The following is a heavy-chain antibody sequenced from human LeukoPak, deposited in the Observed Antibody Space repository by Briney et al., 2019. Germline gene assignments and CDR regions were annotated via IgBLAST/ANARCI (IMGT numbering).Heavy chain of an antibody. CDR2: IRYDGSKK. J-gene: IGHJ4*02. CDR1: GFTFSSYG. CDR3: AKDLTGGTSWYNLDY. Sequence: RGSLRLSCAASGFTFSSYGMHWVRQAPGKGLGWVAFIRYDGSKKYYADSVKGRFTISRDNSKNTLYLQMNSLRAEDTAVYYCAKDLTGGTSWYNLDYWGQGTLVPVSS. V-gene: IGHV3-30*02. D-gene: IGHD2-2*02.